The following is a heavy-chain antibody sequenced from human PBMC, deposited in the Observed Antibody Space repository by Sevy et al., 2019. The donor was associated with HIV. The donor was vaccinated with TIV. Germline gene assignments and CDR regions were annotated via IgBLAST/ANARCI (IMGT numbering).Heavy chain of an antibody. Sequence: GGCLRLSCVVSGISFTTSGMHWVRQAPGKGLEWVAVISYHGRDKFYAESVKGRSTISRDNSKNTLYLQMNSLRAEDKAVYYCSKDFTGYNGMDVWGQGTMVTVSS. J-gene: IGHJ6*02. D-gene: IGHD3-9*01. V-gene: IGHV3-30*18. CDR1: GISFTTSG. CDR3: SKDFTGYNGMDV. CDR2: ISYHGRDK.